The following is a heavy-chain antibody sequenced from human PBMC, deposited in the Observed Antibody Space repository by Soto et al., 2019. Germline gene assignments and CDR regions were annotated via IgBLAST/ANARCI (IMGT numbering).Heavy chain of an antibody. Sequence: GGSLRLSCAASGFTFSSYGMHWVRQAPGKGLEWVAVISYDGSNKYYADPVKGRFTISRDNSKNTLYLQMNSLRAEDTAVYYCAKDHDSSGYYYYYYGMDVWGQGTTVTVSS. CDR1: GFTFSSYG. V-gene: IGHV3-30*18. CDR2: ISYDGSNK. D-gene: IGHD3-22*01. CDR3: AKDHDSSGYYYYYYGMDV. J-gene: IGHJ6*02.